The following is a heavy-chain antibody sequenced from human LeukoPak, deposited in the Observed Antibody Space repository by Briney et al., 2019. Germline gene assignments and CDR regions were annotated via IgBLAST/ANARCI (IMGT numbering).Heavy chain of an antibody. Sequence: SETLSLTCTVSGGSISSSSYYWGWIRQPPWKGLEWIGSIYYSGSTYYNPSLKSRVTISVDTSKNQFSLKLSSVTAADTAVYYCARNDLPIAAAGTAVDYWGQGTLVTVSS. CDR3: ARNDLPIAAAGTAVDY. CDR1: GGSISSSSYY. V-gene: IGHV4-39*01. D-gene: IGHD6-13*01. CDR2: IYYSGST. J-gene: IGHJ4*02.